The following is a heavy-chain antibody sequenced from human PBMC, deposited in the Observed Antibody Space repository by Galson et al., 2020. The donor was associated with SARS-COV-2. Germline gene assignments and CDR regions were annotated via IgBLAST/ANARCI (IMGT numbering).Heavy chain of an antibody. D-gene: IGHD3-22*01. CDR1: GFTFRTFA. CDR2: TSYDGTNN. V-gene: IGHV3-30*04. J-gene: IGHJ6*02. CDR3: ARDPRSGGYYPPFDMDV. Sequence: GESLKISCAASGFTFRTFALHWVRQAPGKGLAWVAVTSYDGTNNYYADSVKGRFTVSRDNSRNTLYLQMNSLRSDDTAVYYCARDPRSGGYYPPFDMDVWGQGTTVTVSS.